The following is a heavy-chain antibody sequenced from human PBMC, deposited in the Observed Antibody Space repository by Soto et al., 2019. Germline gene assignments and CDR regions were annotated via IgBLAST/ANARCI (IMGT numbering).Heavy chain of an antibody. CDR2: IIPILGIA. CDR3: ARLWLLSHYMDV. Sequence: SVKVSCKASGGTFSSYTISWVRQAPGQGLEWMGRIIPILGIANYAQKFQGRVTITADKSTSTAYMELSSLRSEDTAVYYCARLWLLSHYMDVWGKGTTVNVSS. D-gene: IGHD3-3*01. J-gene: IGHJ6*03. V-gene: IGHV1-69*02. CDR1: GGTFSSYT.